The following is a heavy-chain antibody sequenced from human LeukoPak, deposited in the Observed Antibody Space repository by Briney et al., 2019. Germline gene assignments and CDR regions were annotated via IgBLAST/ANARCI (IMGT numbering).Heavy chain of an antibody. J-gene: IGHJ4*02. CDR1: GFTFSSYS. Sequence: GGSLRLSCAASGFTFSSYSMSLVRQAPGKGLEWVSSISSRSGYIYYGDSVKGRFTISRDNAKNSLYLQMNTLRAEDTAVYYCASFDSSGWHYFDYWGQGTLVTVSA. CDR3: ASFDSSGWHYFDY. D-gene: IGHD6-19*01. V-gene: IGHV3-21*01. CDR2: ISSRSGYI.